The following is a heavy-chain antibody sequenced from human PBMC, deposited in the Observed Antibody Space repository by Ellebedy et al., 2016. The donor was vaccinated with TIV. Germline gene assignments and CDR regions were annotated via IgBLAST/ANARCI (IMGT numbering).Heavy chain of an antibody. J-gene: IGHJ3*02. CDR3: TTDPFFYGDLEFDAFDI. CDR2: IKSKTDGGTT. Sequence: GGSLRLXXAASGFTFSNAWMSWVRQAPGKGLEWVGRIKSKTDGGTTDYAAPVKGRFTISRDDSKNTLYLQMNSLKTEDTAVYYCTTDPFFYGDLEFDAFDIWGQGTMVTVSS. D-gene: IGHD4-17*01. V-gene: IGHV3-15*01. CDR1: GFTFSNAW.